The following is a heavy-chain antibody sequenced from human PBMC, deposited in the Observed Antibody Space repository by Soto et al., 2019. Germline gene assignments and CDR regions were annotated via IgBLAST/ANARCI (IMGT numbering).Heavy chain of an antibody. CDR2: INAGNGNT. J-gene: IGHJ6*02. D-gene: IGHD2-21*02. V-gene: IGHV1-3*01. CDR3: ARDGGDCGYRLAYYYYIGMDV. CDR1: GYTFNSYA. Sequence: EASVKVSCKASGYTFNSYAMHWVCKAPGQRLEWMGWINAGNGNTEYSQNFQDRITITRDTSASTVYMELSGLRSEDTAVYYCARDGGDCGYRLAYYYYIGMDVWGQGTAVNVSS.